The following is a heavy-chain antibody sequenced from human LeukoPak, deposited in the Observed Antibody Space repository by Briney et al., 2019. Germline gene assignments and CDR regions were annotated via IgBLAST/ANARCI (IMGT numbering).Heavy chain of an antibody. J-gene: IGHJ5*02. Sequence: PSETLSLTCIVSGGSISSYYWSWIRQPPGKGLEWIGYIYYSGSTNYNPSLKSRVTISVDTSKNQFSLKLSSVTAADTAVYYCARETVPAATTNWFDPWGQGTLVTVSS. V-gene: IGHV4-59*12. CDR3: ARETVPAATTNWFDP. CDR2: IYYSGST. CDR1: GGSISSYY. D-gene: IGHD2-2*01.